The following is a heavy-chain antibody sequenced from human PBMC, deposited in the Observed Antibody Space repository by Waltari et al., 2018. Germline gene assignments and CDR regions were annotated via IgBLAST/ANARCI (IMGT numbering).Heavy chain of an antibody. CDR2: INAGNGNT. J-gene: IGHJ4*02. Sequence: QVQLVQSGAEVKKPGASVKVSCKASGYTFTSYAMHWVRQAPGQRLEWMGWINAGNGNTKYSQEFQGRVTITRDTSASTAYMELSSLRSEDMAVYYCARDFIAVAGPSYYFDYWGQGTLVTVSS. CDR1: GYTFTSYA. D-gene: IGHD6-19*01. CDR3: ARDFIAVAGPSYYFDY. V-gene: IGHV1-3*03.